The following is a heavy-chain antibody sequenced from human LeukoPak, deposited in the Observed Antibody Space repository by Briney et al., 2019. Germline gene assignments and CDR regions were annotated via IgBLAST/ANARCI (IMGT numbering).Heavy chain of an antibody. V-gene: IGHV4-39*07. D-gene: IGHD6-19*01. CDR1: GGSITGGSYY. CDR3: ARGRMGSSGWYGY. CDR2: VYYSGST. Sequence: SETLSLTCTVSGGSITGGSYYWAWIRQSPGKGLQWIGSVYYSGSTHYSSSLKSRVTISVDTSKNQFSLKLSSVTAADTAVYYCARGRMGSSGWYGYWGQGTLVTVSS. J-gene: IGHJ4*02.